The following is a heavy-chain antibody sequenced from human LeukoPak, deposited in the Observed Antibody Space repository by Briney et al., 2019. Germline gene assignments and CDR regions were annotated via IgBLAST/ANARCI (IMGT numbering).Heavy chain of an antibody. Sequence: GGSLRLSCAASGFTFSSYAMHWVRQAPGKGLEWVAVISYDGSNKYYADSVMGRFTISRDNSKNTLYLQMNSLRAEDTAVYYCAKLGYCSSTSCYSPKANWFDPWGQGTLVTVSS. J-gene: IGHJ5*02. D-gene: IGHD2-2*02. CDR2: ISYDGSNK. V-gene: IGHV3-30*04. CDR3: AKLGYCSSTSCYSPKANWFDP. CDR1: GFTFSSYA.